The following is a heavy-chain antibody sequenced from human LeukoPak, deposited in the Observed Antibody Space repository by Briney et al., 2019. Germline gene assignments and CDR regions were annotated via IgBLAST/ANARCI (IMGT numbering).Heavy chain of an antibody. CDR3: KSPPFRIAVAGTLDY. V-gene: IGHV3-11*01. Sequence: PGGSLRLSCATSGFTFTDYYMSWIRQAPGKGLEWVSYVSVSGTTMYYADSVKGRFTLSRDNAKNSLYLQMNSLRAEDTAVYYCKSPPFRIAVAGTLDYWGQGTLVTVSS. CDR2: VSVSGTTM. CDR1: GFTFTDYY. D-gene: IGHD6-19*01. J-gene: IGHJ4*02.